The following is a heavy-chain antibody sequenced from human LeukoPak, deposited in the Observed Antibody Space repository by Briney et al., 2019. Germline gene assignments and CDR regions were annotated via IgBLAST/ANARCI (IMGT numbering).Heavy chain of an antibody. CDR3: ARLVGNWFDP. J-gene: IGHJ5*02. V-gene: IGHV4-59*08. CDR1: GGSISSYY. CDR2: IYYSGST. Sequence: SETLSLTCTVSGGSISSYYWSWIRQPPGKGLEWIGYIYYSGSTNYNPSLKSRVTISVDTSKNQFSLKLSSVTAADTAVYCCARLVGNWFDPWGQGTLVTVSS. D-gene: IGHD2-2*01.